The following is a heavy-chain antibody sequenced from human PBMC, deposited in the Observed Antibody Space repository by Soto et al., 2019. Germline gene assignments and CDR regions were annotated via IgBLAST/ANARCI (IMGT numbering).Heavy chain of an antibody. CDR2: IYHSGST. J-gene: IGHJ5*02. Sequence: PSETLSLTCAVSSGSISSSNWWSWVRQPPGKGLEWIGEIYHSGSTNYNPSLKSRVTISVDKSKNQFYLKLSSVTAADTAVYYCARGGIYCSSTSCYDLSWFDPWGQGTLVTVSS. CDR3: ARGGIYCSSTSCYDLSWFDP. D-gene: IGHD2-2*01. V-gene: IGHV4-4*02. CDR1: SGSISSSNW.